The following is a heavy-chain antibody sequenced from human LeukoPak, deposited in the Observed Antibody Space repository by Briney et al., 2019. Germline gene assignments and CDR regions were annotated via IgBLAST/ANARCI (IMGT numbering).Heavy chain of an antibody. CDR1: GDSINSNYW. V-gene: IGHV4-4*02. CDR2: IYHSGSI. Sequence: SGTLSLTCAVSGDSINSNYWWSWVRQPPGKGLEWIGEIYHSGSINYNPSLKSRVTISVDKSKNQFSLKLSSVTAAGTAVYYCEREDGRDFDHWGQGTLVAVSS. D-gene: IGHD1-14*01. J-gene: IGHJ4*02. CDR3: EREDGRDFDH.